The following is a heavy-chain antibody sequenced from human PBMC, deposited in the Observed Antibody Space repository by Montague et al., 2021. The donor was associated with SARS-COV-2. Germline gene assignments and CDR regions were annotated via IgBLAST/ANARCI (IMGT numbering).Heavy chain of an antibody. D-gene: IGHD3-9*01. CDR1: GGFISSSY. CDR3: ARDLLPPRIAINNNFFGLDV. V-gene: IGHV4-59*01. J-gene: IGHJ6*02. CDR2: IYHSGNT. Sequence: SETLSLTCTVPGGFISSSYWSWIRQPPGKGLEWIGYIYHSGNTNYNPSLKSRVTISIDTPMNQFSLSLSSMTAADTAVYFCARDLLPPRIAINNNFFGLDVWGQGTTVIVSS.